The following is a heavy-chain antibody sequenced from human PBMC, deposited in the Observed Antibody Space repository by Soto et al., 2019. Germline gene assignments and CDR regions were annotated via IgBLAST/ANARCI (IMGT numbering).Heavy chain of an antibody. J-gene: IGHJ3*02. D-gene: IGHD6-13*01. CDR3: ARGYSSSWYVGDAFDI. CDR2: TYYRSKWYN. V-gene: IGHV6-1*01. Sequence: SQTLSLTCAISGDSVSSNSAAWNWIRQSPSRGLEWLGRTYYRSKWYNDYAVSVKSRITINPDTSKNQFSLQLNSVTPEDTAVYYCARGYSSSWYVGDAFDIWGQGKMVTVSS. CDR1: GDSVSSNSAA.